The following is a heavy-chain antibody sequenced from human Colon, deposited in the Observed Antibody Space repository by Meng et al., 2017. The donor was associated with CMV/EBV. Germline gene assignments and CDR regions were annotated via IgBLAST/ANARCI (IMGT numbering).Heavy chain of an antibody. CDR2: ISGSGDIT. CDR3: AKDREGSNPDYFDY. CDR1: GFSFSNYA. D-gene: IGHD2-2*01. Sequence: EVQLLEAGGGLVQPGGSLRLSCVASGFSFSNYAMSWVRQTPEKGLEWVSSISGSGDITYYADSVKGWFTISRDNSKNTLYLQSNSLRAEDTAVYYCAKDREGSNPDYFDYWGQGTLVTVSS. V-gene: IGHV3-23*01. J-gene: IGHJ4*02.